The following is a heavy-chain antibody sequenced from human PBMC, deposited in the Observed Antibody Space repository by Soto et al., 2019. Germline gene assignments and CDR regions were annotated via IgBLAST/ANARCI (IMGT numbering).Heavy chain of an antibody. CDR3: ARGYFWGSYRVYQTDY. Sequence: QVQLVQSGAEVKKPGSSVKVSCKASGGTFSSYAISWVRQAPGQGLEWMGGIIPIFGTANYAQKFQGRVTITADESRSTDYMELSSLRSEDTAVYYCARGYFWGSYRVYQTDYWGHGTLVTGSS. V-gene: IGHV1-69*01. CDR1: GGTFSSYA. CDR2: IIPIFGTA. J-gene: IGHJ4*01. D-gene: IGHD3-16*02.